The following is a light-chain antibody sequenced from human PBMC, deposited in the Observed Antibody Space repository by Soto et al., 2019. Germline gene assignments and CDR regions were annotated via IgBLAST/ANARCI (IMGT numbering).Light chain of an antibody. J-gene: IGKJ1*01. CDR3: QHSNSYSDA. CDR1: QTISSW. Sequence: DIQMTQSPSTLSGSVGDRVTITCRASQTISSWLAWYQQKPGKAPKLLIYKASTLKSGVPSRFSGSESGTEFTLTISSLQPDDFAPYYCQHSNSYSDAFGQGTKVELK. V-gene: IGKV1-5*03. CDR2: KAS.